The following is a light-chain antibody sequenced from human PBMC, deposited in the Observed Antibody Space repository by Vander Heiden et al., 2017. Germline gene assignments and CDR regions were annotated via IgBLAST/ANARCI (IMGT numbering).Light chain of an antibody. J-gene: IGKJ5*01. CDR3: QQYNSWPPIT. CDR2: GAS. Sequence: EIVMTQSPATLSVSPGERATRSCRASQSVSSNLAWYQQKPGQAPGLLIFGASTRATGIPARFSGSGSGTEFTLTISSLQSEDFAVYYCQQYNSWPPITFGQGTRLEIK. V-gene: IGKV3-15*01. CDR1: QSVSSN.